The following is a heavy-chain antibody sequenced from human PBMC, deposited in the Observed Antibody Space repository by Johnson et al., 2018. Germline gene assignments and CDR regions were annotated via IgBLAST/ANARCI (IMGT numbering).Heavy chain of an antibody. CDR3: AKDKGWSSSTYYYGMDV. CDR1: GFSFSNYW. Sequence: VQLVQSGGGLIQPGGSLRLSCVASGFSFSNYWMHWVRQVPGKGLVWVSAIGTAGDTYYPGSVKGRFTISRDNAKNSLYLQMNSLRAEDTALYYCAKDKGWSSSTYYYGMDVWGQGTTVTVSS. J-gene: IGHJ6*02. V-gene: IGHV3-13*01. D-gene: IGHD6-6*01. CDR2: IGTAGDT.